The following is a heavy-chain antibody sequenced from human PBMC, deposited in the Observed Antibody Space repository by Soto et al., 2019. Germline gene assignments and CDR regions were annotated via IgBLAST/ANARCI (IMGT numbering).Heavy chain of an antibody. J-gene: IGHJ6*03. Sequence: SETLSLTCAVYGGSFSGYYWSWIRQPPGKGLEWIGEINHSGSTNYNPSLKSRVTISVDTSKNQFSLKLSSVTAADTAVYYCARRLLWFGELGMDVWGKGTTVTVSS. V-gene: IGHV4-34*01. CDR2: INHSGST. D-gene: IGHD3-10*01. CDR1: GGSFSGYY. CDR3: ARRLLWFGELGMDV.